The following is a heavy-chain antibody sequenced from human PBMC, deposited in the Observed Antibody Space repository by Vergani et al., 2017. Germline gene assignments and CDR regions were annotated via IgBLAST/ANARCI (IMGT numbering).Heavy chain of an antibody. Sequence: QVQLQESGPGLVKPSETLSLTCTVSGGSISSYYWSWIRQPPGKGLEWIGYIYYSGSTNYNPSLKSRVTISVDTSKNQFSLKLSSVTAADTAVYYCARERYCSGGSCYYLDYWGQGTLVTVSS. CDR3: ARERYCSGGSCYYLDY. CDR2: IYYSGST. CDR1: GGSISSYY. V-gene: IGHV4-59*01. D-gene: IGHD2-15*01. J-gene: IGHJ4*02.